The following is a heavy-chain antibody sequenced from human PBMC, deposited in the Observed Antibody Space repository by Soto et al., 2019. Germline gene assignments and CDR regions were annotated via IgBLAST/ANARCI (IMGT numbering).Heavy chain of an antibody. CDR3: ARGGRGYYKVYYYGMDV. Sequence: PSETLSLTCAVYGGSFSGYYWSWIRQPPGKGLEWIGEINHSGSTNYNPSLKSRVTISVDTSKNQFSLKLSSVTAADTAVYYCARGGRGYYKVYYYGMDVGGQGNKVNVSS. V-gene: IGHV4-34*01. CDR1: GGSFSGYY. D-gene: IGHD1-26*01. J-gene: IGHJ6*02. CDR2: INHSGST.